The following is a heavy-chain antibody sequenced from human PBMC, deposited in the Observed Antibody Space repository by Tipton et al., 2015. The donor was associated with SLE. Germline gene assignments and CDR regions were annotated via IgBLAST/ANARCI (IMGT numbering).Heavy chain of an antibody. CDR2: IYYSGST. CDR1: GGSISSHY. CDR3: AREDSSSPREYYFDY. J-gene: IGHJ4*02. V-gene: IGHV4-59*11. Sequence: TLSLTCTVSGGSISSHYWSWIRQTPGKGLEWIGYIYYSGSTYYNPSLKSRVTISVDTSKNQFSLKLSSVTAADTAVYYCAREDSSSPREYYFDYWGQGTLVTVSS. D-gene: IGHD6-6*01.